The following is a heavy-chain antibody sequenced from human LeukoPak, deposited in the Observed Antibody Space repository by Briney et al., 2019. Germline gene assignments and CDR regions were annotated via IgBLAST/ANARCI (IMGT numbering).Heavy chain of an antibody. CDR1: GYTFTSYD. CDR3: ARLYYDSSGYYYYYYYMDV. CDR2: MNPNSGNT. Sequence: GASVKVSCKASGYTFTSYDINWVRQATGQGLEWMGWMNPNSGNTGYAQKFQGRVTMTRNTSISTAYMELSSLRSKDTAVYYCARLYYDSSGYYYYYYYMDVWGKGTTVTVSS. V-gene: IGHV1-8*01. J-gene: IGHJ6*03. D-gene: IGHD3-22*01.